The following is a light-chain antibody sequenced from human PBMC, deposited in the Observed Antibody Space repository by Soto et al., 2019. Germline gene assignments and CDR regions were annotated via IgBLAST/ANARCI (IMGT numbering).Light chain of an antibody. J-gene: IGLJ2*01. CDR2: SDY. CDR1: SSDIGSNS. V-gene: IGLV1-44*01. CDR3: AAWDDSLNGYVV. Sequence: QSVLTQSPSASGTPGQRVTISCSGSSSDIGSNSVNWYQQVPGTAPKLLIYSDYQRPSGVPERFSASKSGTSASLAISGLQSEDEAEYFCAAWDDSLNGYVVFGGGTKVTVL.